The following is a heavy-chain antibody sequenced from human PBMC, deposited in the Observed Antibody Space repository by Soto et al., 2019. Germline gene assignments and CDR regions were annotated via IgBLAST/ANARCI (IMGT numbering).Heavy chain of an antibody. J-gene: IGHJ3*02. CDR2: IYWDDDK. V-gene: IGHV2-5*02. CDR3: AHSGPYDILTGYYSPDAFDI. CDR1: GFSLSTSGVG. Sequence: QITLKESGPTLVKPTQTLTLTCTFSGFSLSTSGVGVGWIRQPPGKALEWLALIYWDDDKRYSPSLKSRLTTTKDTSKNQVVLTMTNMDPVDTATYYCAHSGPYDILTGYYSPDAFDIWGQGTMVTVSS. D-gene: IGHD3-9*01.